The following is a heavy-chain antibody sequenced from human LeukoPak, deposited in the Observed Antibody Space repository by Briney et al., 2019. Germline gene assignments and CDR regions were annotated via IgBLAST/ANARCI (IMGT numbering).Heavy chain of an antibody. J-gene: IGHJ4*02. CDR1: GGSFSSGSYY. Sequence: SETQSLTCIVSGGSFSSGSYYWSWIRQPPGEGLKWIGYIYYSGNTKYNPSLKSRVTISVDMSKNQFSLKLSSVTAADTAVYYCARDFSGYGYFDYWGQGTLVTVSS. D-gene: IGHD5-12*01. CDR3: ARDFSGYGYFDY. V-gene: IGHV4-61*01. CDR2: IYYSGNT.